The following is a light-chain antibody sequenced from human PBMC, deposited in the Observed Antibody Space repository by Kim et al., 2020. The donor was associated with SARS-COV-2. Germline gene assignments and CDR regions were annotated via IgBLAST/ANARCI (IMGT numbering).Light chain of an antibody. J-gene: IGLJ3*02. V-gene: IGLV1-44*01. CDR3: AAWDDSLNGGV. CDR2: SNN. Sequence: QSVLTQPPSASGTPGQRVTISCSGSSSNIGSNTVNLYQQLPGTAPKLLIYSNNYRPSGVPDRFSGSKSGTSASLAISGLQSEDEADYYCAAWDDSLNGGVFGGGTQLTVL. CDR1: SSNIGSNT.